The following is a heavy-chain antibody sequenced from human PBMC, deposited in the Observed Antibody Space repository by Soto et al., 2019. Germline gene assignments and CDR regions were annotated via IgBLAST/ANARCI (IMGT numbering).Heavy chain of an antibody. J-gene: IGHJ6*02. Sequence: EVQLLESGGGLVQPGGSLRLSCAASGLTFRSYAMSWVRQAPGKGLQWVSAISGSGGSTYYADSVRGRFTISRYNFKNTLYLQMNSLRAEDTAIYYCAKVVGEYDFWSGSAYYYLGMDVWGQGTTVTVSS. CDR2: ISGSGGST. CDR3: AKVVGEYDFWSGSAYYYLGMDV. D-gene: IGHD3-3*01. CDR1: GLTFRSYA. V-gene: IGHV3-23*01.